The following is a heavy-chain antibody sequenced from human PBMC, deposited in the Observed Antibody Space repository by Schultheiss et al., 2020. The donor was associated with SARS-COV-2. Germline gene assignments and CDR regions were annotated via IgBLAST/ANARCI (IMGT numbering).Heavy chain of an antibody. J-gene: IGHJ3*02. D-gene: IGHD1-7*01. CDR1: GFTFSSYW. CDR3: ARDLELRSGVAFDI. Sequence: GESLKISCAASGFTFSSYWMSWVRQAPGKGLEWVANIKQDGSEKYYVDSVKGRFTISRDNAKNSLYLQMNSLRAEDTAVYYCARDLELRSGVAFDIWGQGTMVTVSS. CDR2: IKQDGSEK. V-gene: IGHV3-7*03.